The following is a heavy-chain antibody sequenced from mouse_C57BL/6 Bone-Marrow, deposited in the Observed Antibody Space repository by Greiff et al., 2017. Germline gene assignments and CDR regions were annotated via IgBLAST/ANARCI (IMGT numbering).Heavy chain of an antibody. CDR2: IYPGDGDT. CDR3: ADWEGAWFAY. J-gene: IGHJ3*01. CDR1: GYAFSSSW. Sequence: VKLVESGPELVKPGASVKISCKASGYAFSSSWMNWVKQRTGKGLEWIGRIYPGDGDTNYNGQFKGKATLTADKSSSTAYMQLSSLTSEDSAVYCCADWEGAWFAYWGQGTLVTVSA. D-gene: IGHD4-1*01. V-gene: IGHV1-82*01.